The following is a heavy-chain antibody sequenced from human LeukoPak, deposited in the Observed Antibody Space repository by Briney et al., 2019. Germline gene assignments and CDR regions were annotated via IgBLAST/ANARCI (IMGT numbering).Heavy chain of an antibody. CDR1: GYTFTSYD. CDR2: MNPNSGNT. J-gene: IGHJ6*03. CDR3: ARVLVGYDYVWGSYHYYYYYYMDV. Sequence: ASVKVSCKASGYTFTSYDINWVRQATGQGPEWMGWMNPNSGNTGYAQKFQGRVTITRNTSISTAYMELSSLRSEDTAVYYCARVLVGYDYVWGSYHYYYYYYMDVWGKGTTVTVSS. V-gene: IGHV1-8*03. D-gene: IGHD3-16*02.